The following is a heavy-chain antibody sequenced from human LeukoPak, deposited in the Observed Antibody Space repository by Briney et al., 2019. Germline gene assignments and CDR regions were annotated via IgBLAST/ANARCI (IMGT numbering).Heavy chain of an antibody. CDR3: ARDLAVGYYDSSGYYGGY. CDR1: GYTFTSYD. CDR2: INPNSGGT. J-gene: IGHJ4*02. D-gene: IGHD3-22*01. V-gene: IGHV1-2*06. Sequence: ASVKVSCKASGYTFTSYDINWVRQATGQGLEWMGRINPNSGGTNYAQKFQGRVTMTRDTSISTAYMELSRLRSDDTAVYYCARDLAVGYYDSSGYYGGYWGQGTLVTVSS.